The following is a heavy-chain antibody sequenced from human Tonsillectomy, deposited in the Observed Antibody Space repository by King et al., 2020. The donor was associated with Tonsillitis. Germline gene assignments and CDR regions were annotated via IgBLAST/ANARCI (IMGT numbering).Heavy chain of an antibody. CDR1: GYTFTGYY. D-gene: IGHD6-6*01. Sequence: QLVQSGAQVKKPGASVRVPCKAAGYTFTGYYIHWVRRAPGQGLEWMGWINPNNGVTKYVQKFQGGVTMSRDTSINTAYLEVSRLRSDDTAVYFCARGRSGSSTVGTYYHYYYMDLWGDGTTVTVFS. J-gene: IGHJ6*03. CDR2: INPNNGVT. CDR3: ARGRSGSSTVGTYYHYYYMDL. V-gene: IGHV1-2*02.